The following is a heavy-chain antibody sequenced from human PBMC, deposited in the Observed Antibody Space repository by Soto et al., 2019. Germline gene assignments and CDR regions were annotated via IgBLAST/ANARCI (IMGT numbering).Heavy chain of an antibody. J-gene: IGHJ6*02. D-gene: IGHD3-9*01. Sequence: QVLLVQSGAEVKKPGASVTVSCKASGYTFSSYGISWVRQAPGQGPAWMGWISGYNGNTKVAQKFQGRVIMTTDTPTSTAYMELWSLTSDDTALYYCAREHDAILADHYTYYLYKVDVWGQVATGTVSS. CDR2: ISGYNGNT. V-gene: IGHV1-18*04. CDR1: GYTFSSYG. CDR3: AREHDAILADHYTYYLYKVDV.